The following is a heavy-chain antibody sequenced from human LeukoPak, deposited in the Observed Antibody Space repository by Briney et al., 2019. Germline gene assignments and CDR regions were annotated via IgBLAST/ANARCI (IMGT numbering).Heavy chain of an antibody. CDR2: IYYSGST. CDR3: AARSRGYSYGYQGDYYYYYMDV. D-gene: IGHD5-18*01. Sequence: SETLSLTCTVSGGSISTSSYYWGWIRQPPGKGLEWIGSIYYSGSTYYNPSLKSRVTISVDTSKNQFSLKLSSVTAADTAVYYCAARSRGYSYGYQGDYYYYYMDVWGKGTTVTVSS. J-gene: IGHJ6*03. V-gene: IGHV4-39*01. CDR1: GGSISTSSYY.